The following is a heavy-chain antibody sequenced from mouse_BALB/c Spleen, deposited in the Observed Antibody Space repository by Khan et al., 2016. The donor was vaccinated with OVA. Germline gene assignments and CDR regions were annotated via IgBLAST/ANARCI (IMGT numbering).Heavy chain of an antibody. CDR2: ISPGSGNT. CDR1: GYIFIDYN. J-gene: IGHJ3*01. CDR3: AREWGSWFAY. V-gene: IGHV1-77*01. Sequence: QVQLQQSGTELARPGASVKLSCKASGYIFIDYNINWVKQRTGQGLEWIGEISPGSGNTYYNEKFKGKATLTADTSSSTAYMQLSSLTSEDSAVYFCAREWGSWFAYWGQGTLVTVSA. D-gene: IGHD1-3*01.